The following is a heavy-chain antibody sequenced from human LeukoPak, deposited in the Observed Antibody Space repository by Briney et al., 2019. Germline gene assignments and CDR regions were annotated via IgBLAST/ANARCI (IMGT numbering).Heavy chain of an antibody. CDR2: IIPIFGTA. CDR1: GGTFSSYA. CDR3: ARGGYFDSVSNSY. J-gene: IGHJ4*02. Sequence: GSSVKVSCKASGGTFSSYAISWVRQAPGQGLEWTGRIIPIFGTANYAQKFQGRVTITTDESTSTAYMELSSLRSEDMAVYYCARGGYFDSVSNSYWGQGTLVTVSS. D-gene: IGHD3-9*01. V-gene: IGHV1-69*05.